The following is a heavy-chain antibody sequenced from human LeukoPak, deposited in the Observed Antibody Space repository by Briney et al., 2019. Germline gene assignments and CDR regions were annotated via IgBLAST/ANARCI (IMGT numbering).Heavy chain of an antibody. Sequence: ASVKVSCKASGYTFTGYYMHWVRQAPGQGLEWMGWINPNSGGTNYAQKFQGRVTMTRDTSISTAYMELSRLRSDDTAVYYCARGYDSSGQISGYWGQGTLVTVSS. CDR3: ARGYDSSGQISGY. V-gene: IGHV1-2*02. D-gene: IGHD3-22*01. CDR1: GYTFTGYY. CDR2: INPNSGGT. J-gene: IGHJ4*02.